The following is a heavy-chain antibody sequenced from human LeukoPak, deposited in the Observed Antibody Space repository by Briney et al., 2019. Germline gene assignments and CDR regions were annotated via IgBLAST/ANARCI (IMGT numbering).Heavy chain of an antibody. Sequence: GRSLRLSCAASGFTFYNFAMHWVRQVPGKGQEWVSGISWNSGSLAYADSVKGRFTISRDNAKNSLYLQMNSLRPEDTALYYCSKDKIGQGQRYFDYWGQGTLVTVSS. J-gene: IGHJ4*02. CDR2: ISWNSGSL. V-gene: IGHV3-9*01. D-gene: IGHD6-25*01. CDR3: SKDKIGQGQRYFDY. CDR1: GFTFYNFA.